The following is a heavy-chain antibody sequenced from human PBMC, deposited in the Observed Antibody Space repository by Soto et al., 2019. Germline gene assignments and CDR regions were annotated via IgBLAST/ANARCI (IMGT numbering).Heavy chain of an antibody. Sequence: QVQLVQSGAEVKKPGASVKVSCKASGYTFTSYYMHWVRQAPGQGLEWMGIINPSGGSTSYAQKCQGRVTMTRDTSTSTVYMELSSLRSEDTAVYYCARDKRVAFWSGYSNTGYYYYGMDVWGQGTTVTVSS. J-gene: IGHJ6*02. CDR2: INPSGGST. CDR1: GYTFTSYY. D-gene: IGHD3-3*01. CDR3: ARDKRVAFWSGYSNTGYYYYGMDV. V-gene: IGHV1-46*01.